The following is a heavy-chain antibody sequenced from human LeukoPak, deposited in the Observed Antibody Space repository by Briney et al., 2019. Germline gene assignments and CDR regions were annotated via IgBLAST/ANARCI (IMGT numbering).Heavy chain of an antibody. J-gene: IGHJ6*02. CDR1: GGSFSGYY. CDR2: INHSGST. Sequence: KPSETLSLTCAVYGGSFSGYYWSWIRQPPGKGLEWIGEINHSGSTNYNPSLKSRVTISVDTSKNQFSLKLSSVTAADTAVYYCARSIVVVPAANRLGMDVWGQGTTVTVSS. V-gene: IGHV4-34*01. CDR3: ARSIVVVPAANRLGMDV. D-gene: IGHD2-2*01.